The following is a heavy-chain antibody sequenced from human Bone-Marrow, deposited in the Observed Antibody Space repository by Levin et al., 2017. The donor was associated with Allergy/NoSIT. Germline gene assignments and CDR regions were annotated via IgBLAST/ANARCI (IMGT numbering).Heavy chain of an antibody. CDR3: ARDFNGVVGANGGWFDP. CDR2: IYYSGST. CDR1: GGSISSGDYY. D-gene: IGHD1-26*01. V-gene: IGHV4-30-4*01. J-gene: IGHJ5*02. Sequence: SETLSLTCTVSGGSISSGDYYWSWIRQPPGKGLEWIGYIYYSGSTYYNPSLKSRVTISVDTSKNQFSLKLSSVTAADTAVYYCARDFNGVVGANGGWFDPWGQGTLVTVSS.